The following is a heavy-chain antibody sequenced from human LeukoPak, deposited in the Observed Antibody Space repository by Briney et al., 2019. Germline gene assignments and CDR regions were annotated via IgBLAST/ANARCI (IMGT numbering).Heavy chain of an antibody. CDR3: AKSTAAFSFDY. CDR2: IKEDGSEK. V-gene: IGHV3-7*01. CDR1: GFIFSNYY. J-gene: IGHJ4*02. D-gene: IGHD6-13*01. Sequence: GGSLRLSCAASGFIFSNYYLNWVRQAPGKGLEWVANIKEDGSEKDYVDSVKGRFTISRDNAKNSLYLQMDSLRVEDTAVYYCAKSTAAFSFDYWGQGTLVTVSS.